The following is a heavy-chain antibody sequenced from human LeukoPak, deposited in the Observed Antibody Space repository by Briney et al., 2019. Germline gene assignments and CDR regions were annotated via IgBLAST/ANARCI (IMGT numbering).Heavy chain of an antibody. Sequence: SETLSLTCTVSGYSISSGYYWGWIRPPPGKGLEWIGSIYHSGSTYYNPSLKSRVTISVDTSKNQFSLKLTSVTAADTAVYYCARGPGSYNLNYIGYYFDYWGQGTLVTVSS. CDR3: ARGPGSYNLNYIGYYFDY. D-gene: IGHD1-7*01. CDR2: IYHSGST. V-gene: IGHV4-38-2*02. CDR1: GYSISSGYY. J-gene: IGHJ4*02.